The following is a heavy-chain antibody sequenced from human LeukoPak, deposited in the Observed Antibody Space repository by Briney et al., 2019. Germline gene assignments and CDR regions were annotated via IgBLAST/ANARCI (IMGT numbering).Heavy chain of an antibody. CDR2: INHSGST. CDR1: VGSYSCYN. Sequence: PSETLSLTCAVYVGSYSCYNCRWIRQPPGKGLEWIGEINHSGSTNYNPSLKSRVTISVDTSKNQFSLKLSSVTAADTAVYYCARRLIGAAASFDYWGQGTLVTVSS. CDR3: ARRLIGAAASFDY. J-gene: IGHJ4*02. D-gene: IGHD6-13*01. V-gene: IGHV4-34*01.